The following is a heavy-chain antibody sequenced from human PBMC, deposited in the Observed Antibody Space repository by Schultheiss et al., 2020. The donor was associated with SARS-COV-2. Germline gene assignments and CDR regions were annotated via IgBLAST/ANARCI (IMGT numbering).Heavy chain of an antibody. CDR1: GYNFTDYW. J-gene: IGHJ5*02. Sequence: GESLKISCKGSGYNFTDYWIGWVRQMPGKGLEWMGIIYPGDSDTRYSPSFQGQVTISADKSISTAYLQWSSLKASDTAMYYCARQGRYNWNDGDGWFDPWGQGTLVTVSS. D-gene: IGHD1-1*01. V-gene: IGHV5-51*01. CDR3: ARQGRYNWNDGDGWFDP. CDR2: IYPGDSDT.